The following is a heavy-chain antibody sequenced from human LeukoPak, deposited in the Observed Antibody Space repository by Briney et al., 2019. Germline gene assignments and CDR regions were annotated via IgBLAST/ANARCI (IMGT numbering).Heavy chain of an antibody. D-gene: IGHD6-13*01. Sequence: GGSLRLSCATSGFIFNTNYMSWVRQAPGKGLEWVSVIYSGGSTYYADSVKGRFTISRDNSKNTLYLQMNSLRAEDTAVYYCARSSSWFPNWFDPWGQGTLVTVSS. J-gene: IGHJ5*02. CDR3: ARSSSWFPNWFDP. V-gene: IGHV3-53*01. CDR1: GFIFNTNY. CDR2: IYSGGST.